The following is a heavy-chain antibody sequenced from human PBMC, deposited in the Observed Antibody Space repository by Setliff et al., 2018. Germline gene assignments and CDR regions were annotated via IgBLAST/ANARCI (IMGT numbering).Heavy chain of an antibody. CDR2: INPHGTEK. J-gene: IGHJ6*02. CDR3: ARDGVYYAMDV. D-gene: IGHD1-20*01. V-gene: IGHV3-7*01. CDR1: GLSYSNDW. Sequence: GSLRLSCTASGLSYSNDWVSWVRQAPGKGLEWLASINPHGTEKYYADSVKGRFTISRDNAKNSLSLQMNGLRAEDTAVYYCARDGVYYAMDVWGQGTTVTVSS.